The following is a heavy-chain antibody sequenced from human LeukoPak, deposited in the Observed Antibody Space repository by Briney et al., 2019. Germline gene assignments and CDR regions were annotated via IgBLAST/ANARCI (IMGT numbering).Heavy chain of an antibody. V-gene: IGHV3-53*01. J-gene: IGHJ4*02. CDR3: ARRAGAYSHPYDY. Sequence: GGSLRLSCTVSGFTVSSNSMSWVRQAPGKGVEWVSFIYSDNTHYSDSVKGRFTISRDNSKNTLYLQMNSLRAEDTAVYYCARRAGAYSHPYDYWGQGTLVTVSS. CDR1: GFTVSSNS. D-gene: IGHD4/OR15-4a*01. CDR2: IYSDNT.